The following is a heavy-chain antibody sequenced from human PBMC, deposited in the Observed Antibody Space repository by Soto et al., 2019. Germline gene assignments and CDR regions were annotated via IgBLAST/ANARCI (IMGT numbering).Heavy chain of an antibody. CDR3: ARRPRDSNYYMDV. V-gene: IGHV1-69*02. J-gene: IGHJ6*03. CDR2: IIPILGIA. D-gene: IGHD4-4*01. CDR1: GGTFSSYT. Sequence: QVQLVQSGAEVKKPGSSVKVSCKASGGTFSSYTISWVRQAPGQGLEWMGRIIPILGIANYAQKSQGRVTITADKSTSTAYMELSSLRSEDTAVYYCARRPRDSNYYMDVWGKGTTVTVSS.